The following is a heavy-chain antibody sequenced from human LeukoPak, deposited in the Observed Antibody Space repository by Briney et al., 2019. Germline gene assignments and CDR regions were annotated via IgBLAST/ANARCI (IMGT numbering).Heavy chain of an antibody. CDR2: IKHDESEK. CDR1: GFTFSGYW. V-gene: IGHV3-7*01. Sequence: GGSLRLSCAASGFTFSGYWMSWVRQAPGKGLESVANIKHDESEKYYVDSVKGRFTISRDNAKNSLYLQMNTLRVEDTAVYYCARGKGWLDPWGQGTLVTVSS. J-gene: IGHJ5*02. CDR3: ARGKGWLDP.